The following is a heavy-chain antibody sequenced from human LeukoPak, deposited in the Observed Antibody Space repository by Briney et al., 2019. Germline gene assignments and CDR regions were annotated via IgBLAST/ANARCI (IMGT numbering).Heavy chain of an antibody. CDR2: IYPGDSDT. V-gene: IGHV5-51*01. D-gene: IGHD2-21*02. CDR1: GYPFTDFW. J-gene: IGHJ4*02. CDR3: ARVTPIKIFDY. Sequence: GESLKISCKASGYPFTDFWIGWVRQMPGKGLEWMGIIYPGDSDTRYSPSFEGQVTISADKSITTAYLQWSSLKASDTAIYFCARVTPIKIFDYWGQGSLVTVSS.